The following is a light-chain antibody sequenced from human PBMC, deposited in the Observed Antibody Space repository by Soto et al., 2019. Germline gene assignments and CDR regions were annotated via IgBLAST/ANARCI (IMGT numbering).Light chain of an antibody. CDR1: SSNIGAGYD. CDR2: VNT. Sequence: QSVLTQPPSVSGAPGQRVTISCTGGSSNIGAGYDVHWYQQLPGTAPKLLIYVNTNRPSGVPDRFSGSKSGTSASLAITGLQTEDEAAYYRQSYDNSLSGYLLLGGGTKLTVL. V-gene: IGLV1-40*01. CDR3: QSYDNSLSGYLL. J-gene: IGLJ2*01.